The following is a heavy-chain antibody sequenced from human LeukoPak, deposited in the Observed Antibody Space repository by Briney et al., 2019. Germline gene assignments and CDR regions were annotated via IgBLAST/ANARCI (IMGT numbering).Heavy chain of an antibody. CDR3: ARDRGKNPFDYYMDV. CDR1: EFTFDDYA. CDR2: ISWNSGSI. J-gene: IGHJ6*03. Sequence: GGSLRLSCAASEFTFDDYAMHWVRQAPGKGLEWVSGISWNSGSIGYADSVKGRFTISRDNAKNSLYLQMNSLRAEDTAVYYCARDRGKNPFDYYMDVWGKGTTVTVSS. V-gene: IGHV3-9*01. D-gene: IGHD2/OR15-2a*01.